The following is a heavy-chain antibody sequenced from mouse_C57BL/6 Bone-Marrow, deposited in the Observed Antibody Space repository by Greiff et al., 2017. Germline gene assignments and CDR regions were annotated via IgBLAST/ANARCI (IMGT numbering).Heavy chain of an antibody. Sequence: VQLQQSGAELMKPGASVKLSCKATGYTFTGYWIEWVKQRPGHGLEWIGEILPGSGSTNYNEKFKGKATFTADTSSNTAYMQLSSLTTEDSAISDCAALGSTVVATSAYALDYWGHGASVTVS. CDR3: AALGSTVVATSAYALDY. D-gene: IGHD1-1*01. CDR1: GYTFTGYW. V-gene: IGHV1-9*01. J-gene: IGHJ4*01. CDR2: ILPGSGST.